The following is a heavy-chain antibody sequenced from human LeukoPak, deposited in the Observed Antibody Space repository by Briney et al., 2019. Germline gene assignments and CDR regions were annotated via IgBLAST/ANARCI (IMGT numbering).Heavy chain of an antibody. CDR3: TKGLGHSTSVDY. CDR1: GFTFSSYG. Sequence: GGSLRLSCAASGFTFSSYGMSWVRQAPGKGLEWVSSISGRGGSTYYADSVKGRFTISRDSSKNTLYLQMNSLRAEDTAVYYCTKGLGHSTSVDYWGQGTLVTVSS. J-gene: IGHJ4*02. V-gene: IGHV3-23*01. D-gene: IGHD6-6*01. CDR2: ISGRGGST.